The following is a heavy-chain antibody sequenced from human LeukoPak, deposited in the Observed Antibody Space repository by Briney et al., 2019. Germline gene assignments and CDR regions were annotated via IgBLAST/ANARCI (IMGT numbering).Heavy chain of an antibody. J-gene: IGHJ4*02. Sequence: GGSLRLSCAASGLTFSNYGMHWVRQAPGKGLEWVAVISYDGSNKYYADSVKGRFTISRDNSKNTLYLQMNSLRAEDTAVYYCAGYYFDYWGQGTLVTVSS. CDR3: AGYYFDY. CDR2: ISYDGSNK. V-gene: IGHV3-30*03. CDR1: GLTFSNYG.